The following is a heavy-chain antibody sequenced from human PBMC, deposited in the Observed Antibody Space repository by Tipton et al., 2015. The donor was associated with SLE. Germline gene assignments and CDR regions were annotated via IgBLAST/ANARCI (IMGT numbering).Heavy chain of an antibody. D-gene: IGHD1-14*01. J-gene: IGHJ4*02. CDR2: ISSSSSYI. CDR3: ARSRVEPGSFGGDY. Sequence: QLVQSGGGLVQPGRSLRLSCAASGFTFSSYSMNWVRQAPGKGLEWVSSISSSSSYIYYADSVKGRFTISRDNAKNSLYLQMNSLRAEDTAVYYCARSRVEPGSFGGDYWGQGTLVTVSS. CDR1: GFTFSSYS. V-gene: IGHV3-21*01.